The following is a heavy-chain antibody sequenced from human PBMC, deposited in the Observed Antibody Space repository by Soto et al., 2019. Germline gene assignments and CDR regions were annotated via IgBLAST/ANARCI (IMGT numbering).Heavy chain of an antibody. J-gene: IGHJ4*02. Sequence: SGPTLVNPTQTPTLTCTFSGFSLSTSGVAVGWIRQAPRKAPEWLAFIFWDDDKRYSPSLENRLTITKDTSKNQVVLTMTNMDPVDTATYYCAHIFDFWSGYYFSYWGRGTLVTVSS. CDR2: IFWDDDK. V-gene: IGHV2-5*02. CDR3: AHIFDFWSGYYFSY. CDR1: GFSLSTSGVA. D-gene: IGHD3-3*01.